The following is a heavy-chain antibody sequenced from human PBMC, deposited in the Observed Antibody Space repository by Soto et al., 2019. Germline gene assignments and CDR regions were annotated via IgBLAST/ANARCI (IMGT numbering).Heavy chain of an antibody. CDR1: GFTFSAYG. CDR3: ARAHGPSLGSCLDL. Sequence: QVQLVESGGGVVQPGRSLRLSCAASGFTFSAYGMHWVRQAPGEGLEWVAVIWYDGGSEYYADSVEGRFTISRDNAKNTVYRHMDTLRGDDTAVYYCARAHGPSLGSCLDLWGQGTLVTVSS. CDR2: IWYDGGSE. V-gene: IGHV3-33*01. J-gene: IGHJ5*02. D-gene: IGHD2-2*01.